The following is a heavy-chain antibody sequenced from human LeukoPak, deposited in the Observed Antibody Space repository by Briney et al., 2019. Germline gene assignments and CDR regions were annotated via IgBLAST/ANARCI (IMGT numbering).Heavy chain of an antibody. V-gene: IGHV1-69*13. CDR1: GGTFSSYA. CDR2: IIPIFGTA. CDR3: ARAPGRGQQLPDY. J-gene: IGHJ4*02. D-gene: IGHD6-13*01. Sequence: PEASVKVSCKASGGTFSSYAISWVRQAPGQGLEWMGGIIPIFGTANYAQKFQGRVTITADESTSTAYMELSRLRSDDTAVYYCARAPGRGQQLPDYWGQGTLVTVSS.